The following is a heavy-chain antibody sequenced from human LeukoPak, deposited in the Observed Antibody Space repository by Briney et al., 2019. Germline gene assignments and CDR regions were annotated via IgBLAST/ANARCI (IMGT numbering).Heavy chain of an antibody. CDR3: TRMTTGHDY. D-gene: IGHD4-17*01. Sequence: SETLTLTCAVSGVSFNNYSWSWVRQAPGKGLEWIGAINHSGYTNYCPYFKSRVPLSIDTSRKQCSLNVGSVTVADTGIYYCTRMTTGHDYWGQGTLVTVSS. CDR2: INHSGYT. J-gene: IGHJ4*02. CDR1: GVSFNNYS. V-gene: IGHV4-34*01.